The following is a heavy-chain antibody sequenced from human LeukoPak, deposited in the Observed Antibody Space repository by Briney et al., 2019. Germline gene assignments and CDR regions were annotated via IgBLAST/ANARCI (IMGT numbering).Heavy chain of an antibody. Sequence: PGGSLRLSCAASGFTFSSYWMSWVRQAPGKGLEYVSAISSNGGSTYYADSVKGRFTISRDNSKNTLYLQMGSLRAEDMAVYYCASLGIGRWGQGTLVTVSS. V-gene: IGHV3-64*02. CDR3: ASLGIGR. CDR2: ISSNGGST. J-gene: IGHJ4*02. CDR1: GFTFSSYW. D-gene: IGHD7-27*01.